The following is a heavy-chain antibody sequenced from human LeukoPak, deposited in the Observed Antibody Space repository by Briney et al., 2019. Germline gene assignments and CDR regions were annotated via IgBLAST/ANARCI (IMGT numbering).Heavy chain of an antibody. D-gene: IGHD1-1*01. J-gene: IGHJ5*02. CDR1: GGSISSSSYY. CDR2: IYYSGST. CDR3: AREKLERRGAQLWFDP. V-gene: IGHV4-39*07. Sequence: PSETLSLTCTVSGGSISSSSYYWGWIRQPPGKGLEWIVSIYYSGSTYYNPSLKSRVTISVDTSKNQFSLKLSSVTAADTAVYYCAREKLERRGAQLWFDPWGQGTLVTVSS.